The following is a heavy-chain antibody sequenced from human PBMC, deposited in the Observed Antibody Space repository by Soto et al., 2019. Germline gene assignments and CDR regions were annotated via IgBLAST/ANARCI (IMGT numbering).Heavy chain of an antibody. D-gene: IGHD6-13*01. J-gene: IGHJ6*02. V-gene: IGHV3-23*01. CDR2: ISGSGDST. Sequence: EVQLLESGGGLVQPGGSLRLSCAASGGTFSSYAMSWVRQAPGKGLEGVSVISGSGDSTYYADSVRGRFTISRDNSKNTLYLQMNSLRAEDTAVYYCAKDRDGAAAGPTKFYGMDVWGQGTTVTVSS. CDR3: AKDRDGAAAGPTKFYGMDV. CDR1: GGTFSSYA.